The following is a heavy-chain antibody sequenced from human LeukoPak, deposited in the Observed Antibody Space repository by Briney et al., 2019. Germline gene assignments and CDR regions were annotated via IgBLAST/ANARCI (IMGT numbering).Heavy chain of an antibody. D-gene: IGHD3-16*01. V-gene: IGHV3-9*01. J-gene: IGHJ4*02. CDR2: ISWNSGSI. CDR3: AKDLDSSAVWGSADY. CDR1: GFTFDDYA. Sequence: PGGSLRLSCAASGFTFDDYALHWVRQAPGKGLEWVSGISWNSGSIGYADSVKGRFTISRDNAKNSLYLQMNSLRAEDTALYYCAKDLDSSAVWGSADYWGQGTLVTVSS.